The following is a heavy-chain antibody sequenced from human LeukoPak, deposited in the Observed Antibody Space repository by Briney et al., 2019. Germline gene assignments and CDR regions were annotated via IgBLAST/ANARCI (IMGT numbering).Heavy chain of an antibody. Sequence: GGSLRLSCTASGFIFSNHWMSWVRQAPGKGLEWVANIKQDGGEEHYQDSVKGRFTISRDDVKNSLYLQMDSLRAEDTAVYYCARDRYFSYWGQGALVIVSS. CDR1: GFIFSNHW. CDR3: ARDRYFSY. CDR2: IKQDGGEE. V-gene: IGHV3-7*01. J-gene: IGHJ4*02. D-gene: IGHD3-16*02.